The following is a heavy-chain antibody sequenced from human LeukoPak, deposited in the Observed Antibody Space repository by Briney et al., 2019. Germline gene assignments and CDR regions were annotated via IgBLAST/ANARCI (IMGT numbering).Heavy chain of an antibody. V-gene: IGHV5-51*01. D-gene: IGHD2-15*01. CDR3: ARGFCSGGSCHAITPFDY. Sequence: PGESLKISCKGSGYSFTNYWIGWVRQMPGKGLAWMGIIHPVNSDTRYSPSFQDRVTISADKSISTAYLQWSGLRASDTAMYYCARGFCSGGSCHAITPFDYWGQGTLVTVSS. CDR2: IHPVNSDT. CDR1: GYSFTNYW. J-gene: IGHJ4*02.